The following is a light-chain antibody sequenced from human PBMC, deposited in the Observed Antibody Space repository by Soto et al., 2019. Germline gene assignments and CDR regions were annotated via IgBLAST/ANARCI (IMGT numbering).Light chain of an antibody. V-gene: IGKV3-15*01. CDR3: QQYDKWTLIT. CDR2: GAS. J-gene: IGKJ5*01. Sequence: EVVVTQSPATLSVSPGDTAKLSCRASQSIDSKLGWYQQKPGQAPRLLIYGASTRATGIPARFSGSGSGTEFTLTISSLQSEDLAVYYCQQYDKWTLITFGQGTRLEIK. CDR1: QSIDSK.